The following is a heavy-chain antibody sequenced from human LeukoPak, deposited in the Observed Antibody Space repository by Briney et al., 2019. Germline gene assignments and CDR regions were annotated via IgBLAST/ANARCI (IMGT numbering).Heavy chain of an antibody. J-gene: IGHJ5*02. D-gene: IGHD2-2*01. Sequence: GRSLRLSCAASGFTFGNYGMHWVRQAPGKGLEWVAVIWYDGSQKYYADSVKGRFTISRDNSKNTLYLQMNSLRAEDTAVYYRARPYWSSSNCPGWVDPWGQGTLVTVSP. CDR3: ARPYWSSSNCPGWVDP. CDR2: IWYDGSQK. CDR1: GFTFGNYG. V-gene: IGHV3-33*01.